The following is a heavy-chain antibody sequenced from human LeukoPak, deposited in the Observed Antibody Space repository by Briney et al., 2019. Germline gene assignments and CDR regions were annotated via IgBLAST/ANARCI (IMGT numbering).Heavy chain of an antibody. V-gene: IGHV4-34*01. D-gene: IGHD5-18*01. CDR2: INHSGST. J-gene: IGHJ4*02. CDR1: GGSFSGYY. CDR3: ARGARGYSYGLRGGFFDY. Sequence: SETLSLTCAVYGGSFSGYYWSWIRQPPGKGLEWIGEINHSGSTNYNPSLKSRVTISVDTSKNQFSLKLSSVTAADTAVYYCARGARGYSYGLRGGFFDYWGQGTLVTVSS.